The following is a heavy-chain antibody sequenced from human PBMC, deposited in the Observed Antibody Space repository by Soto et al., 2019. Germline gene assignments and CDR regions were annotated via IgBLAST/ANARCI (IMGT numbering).Heavy chain of an antibody. V-gene: IGHV1-8*02. CDR3: ASWNYYYGMDV. CDR2: MNPNSGNT. Sequence: ASSEARCEASGGGFSSLCIRWVRLATKQGLEWMGGMNPNSGNTGYAQKFQGRVTMTRNTSISTAYMELSSLRSEDTAVYYCASWNYYYGMDVWGQGTTVNVSS. J-gene: IGHJ6*02. CDR1: GGGFSSLC. D-gene: IGHD3-3*01.